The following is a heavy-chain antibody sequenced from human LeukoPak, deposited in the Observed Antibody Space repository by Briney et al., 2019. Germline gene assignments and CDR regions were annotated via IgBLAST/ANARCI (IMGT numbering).Heavy chain of an antibody. CDR1: GFTFSSYA. V-gene: IGHV3-30*04. CDR3: ARETTVTTSPSYYYYYMDV. J-gene: IGHJ6*03. D-gene: IGHD4-17*01. CDR2: ISYDGSNK. Sequence: GGSLRLSCAASGFTFSSYAMHWVRQAPGEGLEWVAVISYDGSNKYYADSVKGRFTISRDNSKNTLYLQMNSLRAEDTAVYYCARETTVTTSPSYYYYYMDVWGKGTTVTVSS.